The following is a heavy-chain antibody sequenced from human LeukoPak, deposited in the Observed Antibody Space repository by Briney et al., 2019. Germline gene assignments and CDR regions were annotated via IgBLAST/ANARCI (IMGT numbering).Heavy chain of an antibody. V-gene: IGHV1-8*01. CDR1: GYTFTSYD. Sequence: ASVKVSCKASGYTFTSYDINWVRQATGQGLEWMGWMNPNSGNTGYAQRFQGRVTMTRNTSISTAYVELSSLRSEDTAVYYCARGRPMVRGIPILDYWGQGTLVTVSS. CDR3: ARGRPMVRGIPILDY. D-gene: IGHD3-10*01. CDR2: MNPNSGNT. J-gene: IGHJ4*02.